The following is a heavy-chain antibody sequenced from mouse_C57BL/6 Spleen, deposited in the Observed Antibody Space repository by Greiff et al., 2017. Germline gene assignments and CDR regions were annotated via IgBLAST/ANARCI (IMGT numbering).Heavy chain of an antibody. CDR3: ACGSDGALDY. D-gene: IGHD2-2*01. Sequence: EVQLQQSGPELVKPGASVKMSCKASGYTFTDYNMNWVKQSHGKSLEWIGYINPNNGGTSYNQKFKGKATLTENKSSSTAYMGLRSLTSEDSAVYYCACGSDGALDYWGQGTSVTVSA. CDR1: GYTFTDYN. V-gene: IGHV1-22*01. J-gene: IGHJ4*01. CDR2: INPNNGGT.